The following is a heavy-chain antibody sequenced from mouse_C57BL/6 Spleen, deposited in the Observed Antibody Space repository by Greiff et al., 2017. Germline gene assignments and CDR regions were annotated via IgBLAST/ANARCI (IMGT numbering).Heavy chain of an antibody. CDR2: ISSGGSNT. CDR1: GFTFSSYG. D-gene: IGHD1-1*01. Sequence: EVQLVESGGDLVKPGGSLKLSCAASGFTFSSYGMSWVRQTPDKRLEWVATISSGGSNTYYPDSVKGLFTISRDNAKNTLYLQMSSLKSEYTAMYYCAIHDYYGSSADYVDDWGQGTTLTVSS. CDR3: AIHDYYGSSADYVDD. J-gene: IGHJ2*01. V-gene: IGHV5-6*01.